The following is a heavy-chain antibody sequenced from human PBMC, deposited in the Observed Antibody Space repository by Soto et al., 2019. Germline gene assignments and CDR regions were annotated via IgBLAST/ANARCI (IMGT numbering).Heavy chain of an antibody. Sequence: GGSLRLSCTASGFAFSRYGMHWVSQAAGKGLEWVAIILYDGSNQYYGDSVEGRFTISRDNPRNTVFLQMNNLRAEDTAVYYCARDRGNYYDTSGFAQPLEYWGQG. CDR3: ARDRGNYYDTSGFAQPLEY. J-gene: IGHJ4*02. V-gene: IGHV3-33*05. CDR1: GFAFSRYG. CDR2: ILYDGSNQ. D-gene: IGHD3-22*01.